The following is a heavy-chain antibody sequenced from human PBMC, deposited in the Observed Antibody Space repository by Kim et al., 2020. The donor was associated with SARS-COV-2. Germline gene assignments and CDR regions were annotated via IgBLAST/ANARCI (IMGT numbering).Heavy chain of an antibody. CDR3: ANYRSGDYGWY. D-gene: IGHD3-3*01. V-gene: IGHV3-23*01. Sequence: FYAKSVKGRFTSSRDNSKNTLYLQMNSLRAEDTAVYYCANYRSGDYGWYWGQGTLVTVSS. J-gene: IGHJ4*02.